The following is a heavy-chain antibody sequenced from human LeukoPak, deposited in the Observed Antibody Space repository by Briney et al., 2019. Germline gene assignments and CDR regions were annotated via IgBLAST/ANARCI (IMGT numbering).Heavy chain of an antibody. Sequence: SETLSLTCTVSGGSISSYYWSWIRQPPGKGLEWIGYIYYSGTTNYNPSLKSRVTVSVDTSKNQFSLKLSSVTAADTAVYYCARYLNRIMVKAHFDYWGPGTLATVSS. V-gene: IGHV4-59*08. CDR3: ARYLNRIMVKAHFDY. CDR1: GGSISSYY. D-gene: IGHD5-18*01. CDR2: IYYSGTT. J-gene: IGHJ4*02.